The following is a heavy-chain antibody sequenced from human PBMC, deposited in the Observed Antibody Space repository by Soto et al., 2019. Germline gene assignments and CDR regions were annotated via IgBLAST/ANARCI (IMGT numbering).Heavy chain of an antibody. CDR1: GGSISSSSYY. Sequence: PSETLSLTCTVSGGSISSSSYYGGWIRQPPGKGLEWIGSIYYSGSTYYNPSLKSRVTISVDTSKNQFSLKMSSVTDADTAVYYCARKPIIVVVAATNWFDPWGQGNLVTVS. CDR3: ARKPIIVVVAATNWFDP. CDR2: IYYSGST. J-gene: IGHJ5*02. D-gene: IGHD2-15*01. V-gene: IGHV4-39*01.